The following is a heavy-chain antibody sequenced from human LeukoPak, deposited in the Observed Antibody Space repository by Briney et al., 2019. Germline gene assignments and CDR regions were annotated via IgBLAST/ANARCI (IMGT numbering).Heavy chain of an antibody. CDR3: ARRRYYDYTGFFDY. CDR2: TFYTSKWNN. CDR1: GDSVSSNSAS. J-gene: IGHJ4*02. D-gene: IGHD3-22*01. Sequence: SHTLSLTCAISGDSVSSNSASWNWFRQSPSRGLEWLGRTFYTSKWNNDYAVSVKSRITINPDTSKNHFSLQLNSVTPEDTAVYYCARRRYYDYTGFFDYWGQGTLVTVSS. V-gene: IGHV6-1*01.